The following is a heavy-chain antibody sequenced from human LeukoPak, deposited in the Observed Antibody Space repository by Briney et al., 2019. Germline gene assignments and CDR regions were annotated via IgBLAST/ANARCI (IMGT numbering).Heavy chain of an antibody. Sequence: PGGSLRLSCAASGFTFSSYWMSWVRQAPGKGLEWVANIKQDGSEKYYVDSVKGRFTISRDNAKNSLYLQMNSLRAEDTAVYYCARRWEAQLWPRPFDYWGQGTLVTVSS. CDR2: IKQDGSEK. CDR1: GFTFSSYW. D-gene: IGHD5-18*01. J-gene: IGHJ4*02. V-gene: IGHV3-7*01. CDR3: ARRWEAQLWPRPFDY.